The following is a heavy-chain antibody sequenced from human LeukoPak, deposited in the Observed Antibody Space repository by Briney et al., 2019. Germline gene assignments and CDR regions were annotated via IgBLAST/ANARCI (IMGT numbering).Heavy chain of an antibody. J-gene: IGHJ4*02. CDR3: ARGPHYDFWSGYFDY. Sequence: SETLSLTCTVSGGSISSSSYYWGWIRQPPGKGLEWIGSIYYSGSTYYNPSLKSRVTISVDTSKNQFSLKLSSVTAADTAVYYCARGPHYDFWSGYFDYWGQGTLVTVSS. CDR1: GGSISSSSYY. CDR2: IYYSGST. V-gene: IGHV4-39*07. D-gene: IGHD3-3*01.